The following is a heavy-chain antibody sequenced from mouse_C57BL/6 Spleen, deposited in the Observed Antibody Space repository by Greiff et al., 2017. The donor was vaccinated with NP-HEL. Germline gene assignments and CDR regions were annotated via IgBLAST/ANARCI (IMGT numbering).Heavy chain of an antibody. V-gene: IGHV5-4*01. J-gene: IGHJ2*01. CDR3: ARDRPITTVVATGYFDY. Sequence: EVQGVESGGGLVKPGGSLKLSCAASGFTFSSYAMSWVRPTPEKRLEWVATISDGGSYTYYPDNVKGRFTISRDNAKNNLYLQMSHLKSEDTAMYYCARDRPITTVVATGYFDYWGQGTTRTVSS. D-gene: IGHD1-1*01. CDR2: ISDGGSYT. CDR1: GFTFSSYA.